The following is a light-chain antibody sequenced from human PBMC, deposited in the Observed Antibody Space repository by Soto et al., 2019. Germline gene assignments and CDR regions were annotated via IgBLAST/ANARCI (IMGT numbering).Light chain of an antibody. V-gene: IGKV3-11*01. J-gene: IGKJ1*01. CDR1: QSVDKF. CDR3: QQRNDWWT. CDR2: DSS. Sequence: EVELTQSPDTLSLSPGETATLSCRASQSVDKFLAWYQQRPGQPPRLLIFDSSNRATGVPVRFSGSGSGTVFTLTIGSLEPEDSAVYYCQQRNDWWTFGPGTKVDIK.